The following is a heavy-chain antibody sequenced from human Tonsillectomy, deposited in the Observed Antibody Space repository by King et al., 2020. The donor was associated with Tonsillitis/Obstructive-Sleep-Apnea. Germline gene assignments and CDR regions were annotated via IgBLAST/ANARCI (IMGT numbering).Heavy chain of an antibody. D-gene: IGHD2-21*02. J-gene: IGHJ6*03. CDR2: IYPGDSDT. Sequence: VQLVESGAEVKKPGESLKISCKGSGYSFTSYWIGWVRQMPGKGLEWMGFIYPGDSDTRYSPSFQGQVTISVDKSISTAYLQWSCLKASDTAIYYCARRGVTGYYYYYYMDVWGKGTTVTVSS. CDR1: GYSFTSYW. CDR3: ARRGVTGYYYYYYMDV. V-gene: IGHV5-51*01.